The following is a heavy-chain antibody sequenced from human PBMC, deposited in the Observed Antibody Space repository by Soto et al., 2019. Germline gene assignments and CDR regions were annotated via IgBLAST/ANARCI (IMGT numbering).Heavy chain of an antibody. J-gene: IGHJ4*02. D-gene: IGHD3-9*01. Sequence: AGGSLRLSCAASGFTFSDYYMDWVRQAPGKGLEWVGRTKTKGNSYTTEYAASVRGRFTISRDDSKKTAYLQMNSLESEDTAVYYCSRDDSDWFFNWGRGTLVTVSS. CDR2: TKTKGNSYTT. V-gene: IGHV3-72*01. CDR3: SRDDSDWFFN. CDR1: GFTFSDYY.